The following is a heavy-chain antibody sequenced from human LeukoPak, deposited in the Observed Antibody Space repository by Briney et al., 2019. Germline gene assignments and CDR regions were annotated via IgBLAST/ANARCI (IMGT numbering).Heavy chain of an antibody. CDR2: MRYDGSHE. V-gene: IGHV3-30*02. J-gene: IGHJ4*02. CDR1: GFSFSTYG. CDR3: AKDGRQTWFGELGFYSYFDF. D-gene: IGHD3-10*01. Sequence: GGSLRLSCAASGFSFSTYGMHWVRQAPGKGLEWVAFMRYDGSHEYYADSVEGRFTISRDNSKKTLYLQMNFLRPEDTAIYYCAKDGRQTWFGELGFYSYFDFWGQGVLVTVSS.